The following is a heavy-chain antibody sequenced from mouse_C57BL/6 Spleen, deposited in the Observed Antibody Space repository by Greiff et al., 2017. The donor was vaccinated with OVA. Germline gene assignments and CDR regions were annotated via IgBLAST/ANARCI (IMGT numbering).Heavy chain of an antibody. J-gene: IGHJ1*03. CDR3: ARERGGAWYFDV. CDR1: GISITTGNYR. V-gene: IGHV3-5*01. Sequence: EVKLQQSGPGLVKPSQTVFLTCTVTGISITTGNYRWSWIRQFPGNKLEWIGYIYYSGTITYNPSLTSRTTITRDTPKNQFFLEMNSLTAEDTATYYCARERGGAWYFDVWGTGTTVTVSS. CDR2: IYYSGTI.